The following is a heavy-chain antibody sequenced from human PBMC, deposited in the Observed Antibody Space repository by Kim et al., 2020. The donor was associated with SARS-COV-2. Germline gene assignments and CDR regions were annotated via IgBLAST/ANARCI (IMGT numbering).Heavy chain of an antibody. CDR3: ARVDSNIVLYYYYGMDV. J-gene: IGHJ6*02. V-gene: IGHV4-4*02. CDR2: IYHSGST. Sequence: SETLSLTCAVYGGSISSSNWWSWVRQPPGKGLEWIGEIYHSGSTNYNPSLKSRVTISVDKSKNQFSLKPGSVTAADTAVYYCARVDSNIVLYYYYGMDVWGQGTTVTVSS. CDR1: GGSISSSNW. D-gene: IGHD3-22*01.